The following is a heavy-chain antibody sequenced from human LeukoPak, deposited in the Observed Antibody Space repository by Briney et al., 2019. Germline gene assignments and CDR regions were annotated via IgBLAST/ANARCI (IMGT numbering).Heavy chain of an antibody. CDR2: IYYSGST. V-gene: IGHV4-61*01. Sequence: SETLSLTCSVSGYSITTGYYWSWIRQPPGKGLEWIGYIYYSGSTNYNPSLKSRVTISVDTSKNQFSLKLSSVTAADTAVYYCARGGYYYDSSGYYWIAFDIWGQGTMVTVSS. CDR3: ARGGYYYDSSGYYWIAFDI. J-gene: IGHJ3*02. CDR1: GYSITTGYY. D-gene: IGHD3-22*01.